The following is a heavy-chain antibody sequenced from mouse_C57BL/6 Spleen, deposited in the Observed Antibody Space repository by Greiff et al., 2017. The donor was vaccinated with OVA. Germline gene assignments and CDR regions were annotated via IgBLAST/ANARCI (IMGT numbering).Heavy chain of an antibody. V-gene: IGHV1-69*01. Sequence: QVQLQQPGAELVMPGASVKLSCKASGYTFTSYWMHWVKQRPGQGLEWIGEIDPSDSYTNYNQKFKGKSTLTVDKSSSTAYMQLSSLTSEDSAVYYCARNRLGRFDYWGKGTTLTVSS. CDR3: ARNRLGRFDY. CDR1: GYTFTSYW. D-gene: IGHD4-1*01. J-gene: IGHJ2*01. CDR2: IDPSDSYT.